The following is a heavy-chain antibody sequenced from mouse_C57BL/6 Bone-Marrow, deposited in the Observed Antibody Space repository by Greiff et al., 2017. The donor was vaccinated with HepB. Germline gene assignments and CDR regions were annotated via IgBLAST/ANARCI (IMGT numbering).Heavy chain of an antibody. CDR2: SRNKANDYTT. D-gene: IGHD1-1*01. CDR1: GFTFSDFY. V-gene: IGHV7-1*01. J-gene: IGHJ1*03. Sequence: EVQGVESGGGLVQSGRSLRLSCATSGFTFSDFYMEWVRQAPGKGLEWIAASRNKANDYTTEYSAYVKGRFIVSRDTSQSILYLQMNALRAEDTAIYYCARDAHYYGSSYYWYFDVWGTGTTVTVSS. CDR3: ARDAHYYGSSYYWYFDV.